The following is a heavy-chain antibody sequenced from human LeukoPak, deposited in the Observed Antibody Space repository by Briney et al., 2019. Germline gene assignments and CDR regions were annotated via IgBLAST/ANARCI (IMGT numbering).Heavy chain of an antibody. CDR2: ISGSGGST. CDR1: GFTFSSYA. V-gene: IGHV3-23*01. D-gene: IGHD3-10*01. J-gene: IGHJ4*02. CDR3: ARGANYYGSGSYYVPHDY. Sequence: GGSLRLSCAASGFTFSSYAMSWVRQAPGKGLEWVSAISGSGGSTYYADSVKGRFTISRDNSKNTLYLQMNSLRAEDTAVYYCARGANYYGSGSYYVPHDYWGQGTLVTVSS.